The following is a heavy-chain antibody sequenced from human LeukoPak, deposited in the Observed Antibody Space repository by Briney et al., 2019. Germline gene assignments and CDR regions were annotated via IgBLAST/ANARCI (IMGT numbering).Heavy chain of an antibody. D-gene: IGHD5-12*01. J-gene: IGHJ4*02. CDR3: ASLGPDSGYDL. V-gene: IGHV1-18*01. CDR1: GYTFINYG. Sequence: ASVKVSCKASGYTFINYGITWVRQAPGQGLEWMGWINTYNGNTNYEQRLQGRVTMTTDTSTNTAYMELRSLRSDDTAVYYCASLGPDSGYDLWGQGTLVTVSS. CDR2: INTYNGNT.